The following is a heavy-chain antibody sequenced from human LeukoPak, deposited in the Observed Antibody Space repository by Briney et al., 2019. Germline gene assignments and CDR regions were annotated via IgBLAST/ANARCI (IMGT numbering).Heavy chain of an antibody. V-gene: IGHV1-69*05. CDR2: IIPIFGTA. CDR1: GGTFSSYA. CDR3: ARAPVVPGGPSLGYYYMDV. D-gene: IGHD3-10*01. J-gene: IGHJ6*03. Sequence: ASVKVSCKASGGTFSSYAISWVRQAPGQGLEWMGGIIPIFGTANYAQKFQGRVTITTDESTSTAYMELSSLRSEDTAVYYCARAPVVPGGPSLGYYYMDVWGKGTTVTVSS.